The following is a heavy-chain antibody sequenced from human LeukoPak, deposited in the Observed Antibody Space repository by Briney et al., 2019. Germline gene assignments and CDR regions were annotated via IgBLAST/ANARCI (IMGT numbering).Heavy chain of an antibody. CDR1: GGSISSGGYS. D-gene: IGHD2-2*01. CDR3: ARVETPAAYNYYYYYYYMDV. CDR2: IYHSGST. Sequence: SETLSLTCAVSGGSISSGGYSWSWIRQPPGKGLEWIGYIYHSGSTYYNPSLKSRVTISVDTSKNQFSLKLSSVTAADTAVCYCARVETPAAYNYYYYYYYMDVWGKGTTVTVSS. J-gene: IGHJ6*03. V-gene: IGHV4-30-2*01.